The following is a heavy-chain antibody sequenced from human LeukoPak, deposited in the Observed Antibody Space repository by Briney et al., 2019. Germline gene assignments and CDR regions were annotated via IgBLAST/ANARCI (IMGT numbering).Heavy chain of an antibody. CDR2: IYYSGST. J-gene: IGHJ5*02. CDR1: GGSISSYY. D-gene: IGHD1-7*01. V-gene: IGHV4-59*01. CDR3: ARGDGITGTTGYNWFDP. Sequence: PSETLSLTCTVSGGSISSYYWSWIRQPPGKGLEWIGYIYYSGSTNYNPSLKSRVTISVDTSKDQFSLKLSSVTAADTAVYYCARGDGITGTTGYNWFDPWGQGTLVTVSS.